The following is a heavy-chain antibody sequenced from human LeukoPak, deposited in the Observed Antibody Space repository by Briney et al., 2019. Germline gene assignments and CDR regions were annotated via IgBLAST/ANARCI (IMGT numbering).Heavy chain of an antibody. Sequence: GASVKVSCKASGYTFTDYYIHWVRQAPGQGLEWMGWINPNSGGTNYAQKFQGRVTMTRDTAISTAYMELSRLRSDDTAVYYCARLIAVAGIKTTEFDYWGQGTLVTVSS. D-gene: IGHD6-19*01. CDR2: INPNSGGT. J-gene: IGHJ4*02. V-gene: IGHV1-2*02. CDR1: GYTFTDYY. CDR3: ARLIAVAGIKTTEFDY.